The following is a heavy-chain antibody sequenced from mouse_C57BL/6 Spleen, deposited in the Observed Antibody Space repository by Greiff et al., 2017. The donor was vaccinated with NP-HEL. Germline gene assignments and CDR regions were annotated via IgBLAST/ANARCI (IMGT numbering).Heavy chain of an antibody. CDR1: GYTFTSYW. Sequence: QVQLQQPGAELVKPGASVKVSCKASGYTFTSYWMHWVKQRPGQGLEWIGRIHPSDSDTNYNQKFKGKATLSVDKSSSTAYMQLSSLTSEDSAVYYGAIDSVYYGRSYWYFDVWGTGTTVTVSS. D-gene: IGHD1-1*01. J-gene: IGHJ1*03. CDR2: IHPSDSDT. V-gene: IGHV1-74*01. CDR3: AIDSVYYGRSYWYFDV.